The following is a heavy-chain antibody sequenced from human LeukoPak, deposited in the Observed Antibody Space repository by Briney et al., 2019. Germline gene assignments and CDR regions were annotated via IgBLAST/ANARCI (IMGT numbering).Heavy chain of an antibody. D-gene: IGHD3-22*01. J-gene: IGHJ3*02. CDR3: ARGLRRYYYDSSGTGAFDI. CDR2: INHSGST. CDR1: GGSFSGYY. Sequence: SETLSLTCAVYGGSFSGYYWSWIRRPPGKGLEWIGEINHSGSTNYNPSLKSRVTISVDTSKNQFSLKLSSVTAADTAVYYCARGLRRYYYDSSGTGAFDIWGQGTMVTVSS. V-gene: IGHV4-34*01.